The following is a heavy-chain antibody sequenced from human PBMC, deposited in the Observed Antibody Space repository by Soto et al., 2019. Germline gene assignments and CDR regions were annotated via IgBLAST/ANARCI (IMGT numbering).Heavy chain of an antibody. CDR1: GGSISSSSYY. Sequence: SETLSLTCTVSGGSISSSSYYWGWIRQPPGKGLEWIGSIYYSGSTYYNPSLKSRVTISVDTSKNQFSLKLSSVTAADTAVYYCAGRDTAMVVGGMDVWGQGTTVTVSS. V-gene: IGHV4-39*01. D-gene: IGHD5-18*01. CDR3: AGRDTAMVVGGMDV. J-gene: IGHJ6*02. CDR2: IYYSGST.